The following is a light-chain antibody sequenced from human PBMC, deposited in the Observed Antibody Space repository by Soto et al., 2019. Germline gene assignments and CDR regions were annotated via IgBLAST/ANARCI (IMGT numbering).Light chain of an antibody. V-gene: IGLV2-14*03. J-gene: IGLJ1*01. CDR1: ISDVGGYDF. CDR3: SSYTTSGTYV. CDR2: DVS. Sequence: QSALTQPASVSGSPGQSITISCTGTISDVGGYDFVSWYQHRPGKAPKLMIYDVSYRPSGVSNRFSGSKSGNTASLTVSGLQADDECDYYCSSYTTSGTYVFGTGTQLTVL.